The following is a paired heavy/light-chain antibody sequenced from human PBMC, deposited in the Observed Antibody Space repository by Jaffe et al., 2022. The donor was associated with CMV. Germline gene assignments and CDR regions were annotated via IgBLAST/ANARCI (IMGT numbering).Heavy chain of an antibody. Sequence: EVKLVESGGGLVQPGGSLKLSCLDSGLTFSSYAMHWVRQAPGKGLEYVSGVSSNGRQTYYADSVRDRFTISRDNSKNTLFLQMNSLRPEDTAVYFCANSDDFLTGPHDYWGQGTLVTVSS. V-gene: IGHV3-64D*06. D-gene: IGHD3-9*01. CDR3: ANSDDFLTGPHDY. CDR1: GLTFSSYA. J-gene: IGHJ4*02. CDR2: VSSNGRQT.
Light chain of an antibody. J-gene: IGKJ1*01. V-gene: IGKV3-20*01. CDR1: QSVSSSN. Sequence: EIVLTQSPGTLSLSPGERATLFCRASQSVSSSNLAWYQQRPGQAPRLLIYDASRRATGIPDRFSGSRSGTDFTLTITRLEPEDSAVFYCQQYDSSPWTFGQGTKVEIK. CDR2: DAS. CDR3: QQYDSSPWT.